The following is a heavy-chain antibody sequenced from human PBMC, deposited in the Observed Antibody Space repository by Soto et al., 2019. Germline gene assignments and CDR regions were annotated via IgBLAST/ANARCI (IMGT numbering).Heavy chain of an antibody. CDR1: GGSFSGYY. J-gene: IGHJ3*02. V-gene: IGHV4-34*01. Sequence: QVQLQQWGAGLLKPSETLSLTCAVYGGSFSGYYWSWIRQPPGKGLEWIGEINHSGSTNYNPSLKSRVTISVDTSMNQFSLKLSSVTAADTAVYYCARVVTTFRAFDIWGQGTMVTVSS. D-gene: IGHD3-16*01. CDR3: ARVVTTFRAFDI. CDR2: INHSGST.